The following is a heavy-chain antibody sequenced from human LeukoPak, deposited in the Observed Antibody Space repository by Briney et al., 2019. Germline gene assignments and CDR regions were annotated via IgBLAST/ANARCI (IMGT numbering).Heavy chain of an antibody. V-gene: IGHV3-48*03. D-gene: IGHD1-26*01. Sequence: GGSLRLSCAASGFTFSTFEMNWVRQAPGKGLEWISFITSSGSPIYYADSVKGRFTISRDNARNSLYLQTNSLTPEDTAIYYCARCPYSGRSFDIWGQGTMVTVSS. CDR2: ITSSGSPI. CDR1: GFTFSTFE. CDR3: ARCPYSGRSFDI. J-gene: IGHJ3*02.